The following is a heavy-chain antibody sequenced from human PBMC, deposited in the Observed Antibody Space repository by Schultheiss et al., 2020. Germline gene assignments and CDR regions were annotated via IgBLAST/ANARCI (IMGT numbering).Heavy chain of an antibody. Sequence: GGSLTLSCAASGFTFSSYGMHWVRQAPGKGLEWVAVIWYDGSNKYYADSVKGRFTISRDNSKNTLYLQMNSLRAEDTAVYYCARPPYCSGGSCYLEYFQHWGQGTLVTVSS. V-gene: IGHV3-33*01. J-gene: IGHJ1*01. CDR2: IWYDGSNK. CDR1: GFTFSSYG. D-gene: IGHD2-15*01. CDR3: ARPPYCSGGSCYLEYFQH.